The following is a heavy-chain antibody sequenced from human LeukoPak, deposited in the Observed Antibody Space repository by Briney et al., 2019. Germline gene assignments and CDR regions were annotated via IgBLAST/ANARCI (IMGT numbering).Heavy chain of an antibody. CDR3: ARVSRGYSYGPLLYFDS. D-gene: IGHD5-18*01. CDR2: IYYSGST. V-gene: IGHV4-59*12. Sequence: SETLSLTCTVSGGSISSYYWSWIRQPPGKGLEWIGYIYYSGSTNYNPSLKSRVTISVDTSKNQFSLKLSSVTAADTAVYYCARVSRGYSYGPLLYFDSWGQGTLVTVSS. J-gene: IGHJ4*02. CDR1: GGSISSYY.